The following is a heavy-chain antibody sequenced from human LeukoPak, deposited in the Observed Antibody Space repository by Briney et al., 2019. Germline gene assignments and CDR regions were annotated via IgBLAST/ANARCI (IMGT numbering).Heavy chain of an antibody. CDR3: ARSWDNWNVVGIDA. V-gene: IGHV4-34*01. D-gene: IGHD1-20*01. CDR1: GGSFSGYY. J-gene: IGHJ5*02. CDR2: INHSGST. Sequence: SETLSLTCAVYGGSFSGYYWSWIRQPPGKGLEWIGKINHSGSTNYNPSLKSRVTISVDTSKNQFSLKLTCVTAADTAVYYCARSWDNWNVVGIDAWGQGTLVTVSS.